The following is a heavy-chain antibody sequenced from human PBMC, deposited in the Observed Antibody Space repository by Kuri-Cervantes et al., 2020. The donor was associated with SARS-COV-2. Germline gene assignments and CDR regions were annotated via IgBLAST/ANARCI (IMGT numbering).Heavy chain of an antibody. CDR1: GFTFSDSA. D-gene: IGHD3-22*01. CDR3: ARETYYYDSSGYYYSYYYGMDV. J-gene: IGHJ6*02. Sequence: GGSLRLSCAASGFTFSDSAMTWVRQAPGKGLEWVSVIYSGGSTYYADSVKGRFAISRDDSKNTLYLQMNSLRAEDTAVYYCARETYYYDSSGYYYSYYYGMDVWGQGTTVTVSS. V-gene: IGHV3-53*01. CDR2: IYSGGST.